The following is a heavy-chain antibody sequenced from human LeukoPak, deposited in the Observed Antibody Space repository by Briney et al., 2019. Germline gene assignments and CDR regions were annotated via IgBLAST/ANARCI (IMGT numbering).Heavy chain of an antibody. CDR1: GFTFSSYW. V-gene: IGHV3-7*01. J-gene: IGHJ4*02. CDR3: ATMSLGRNFDY. D-gene: IGHD3-22*01. CDR2: IKKDGSEK. Sequence: GGSLRLSCAASGFTFSSYWMSRVRQAPGKGLEWVAKIKKDGSEKSYVDSVKGRFTISRDNAQKSLYLQMSSLRAEDTAIYYCATMSLGRNFDYWGQGTLVTVSS.